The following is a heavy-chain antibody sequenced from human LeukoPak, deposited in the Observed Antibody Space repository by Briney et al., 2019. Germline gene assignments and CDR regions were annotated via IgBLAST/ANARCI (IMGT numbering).Heavy chain of an antibody. CDR1: GFPFSGYS. J-gene: IGHJ4*02. D-gene: IGHD2-2*01. V-gene: IGHV3-21*04. CDR3: ARGETSSYDY. Sequence: PGGSLRLSGAASGFPFSGYSRNGVRQPPGKGLEGASSISSSSSYIYYADSVKGRFTISRDSYKNTVYPQMNSLRAEDTAVYYCARGETSSYDYWGQGTLLTAYS. CDR2: ISSSSSYI.